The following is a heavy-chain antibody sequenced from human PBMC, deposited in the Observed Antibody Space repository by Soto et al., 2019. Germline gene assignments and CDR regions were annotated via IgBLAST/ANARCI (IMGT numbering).Heavy chain of an antibody. CDR3: ARTVVVVVPDNFDH. Sequence: GGSLRLSCAASGFTIGDFWMSWVRQAPGKGLEWVASIKKDGSEKYYVGSVKGRFTISRDSAKNSLYLQMDNLRGEDTAVYYCARTVVVVVPDNFDHWGQGTLVTVSS. J-gene: IGHJ4*02. CDR2: IKKDGSEK. CDR1: GFTIGDFW. V-gene: IGHV3-7*01. D-gene: IGHD3-22*01.